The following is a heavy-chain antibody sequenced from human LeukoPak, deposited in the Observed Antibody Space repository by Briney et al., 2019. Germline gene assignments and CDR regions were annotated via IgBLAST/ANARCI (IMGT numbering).Heavy chain of an antibody. V-gene: IGHV3-23*01. CDR2: ISGSGGST. D-gene: IGHD6-13*01. CDR1: GFTFSSYA. J-gene: IGHJ4*02. Sequence: GGSLRLSCAASGFTFSSYAMHWVRQAPGKGLEWVSAISGSGGSTYYADSVKGRFTVSRDNSKNTLYLQMNSLRAEDTAVYYCAKGIAAAVPIDYWGQGTLVTVSS. CDR3: AKGIAAAVPIDY.